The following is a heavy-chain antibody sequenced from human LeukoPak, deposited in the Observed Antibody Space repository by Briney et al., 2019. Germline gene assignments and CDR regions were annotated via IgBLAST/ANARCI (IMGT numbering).Heavy chain of an antibody. D-gene: IGHD5-18*01. V-gene: IGHV3-21*01. CDR3: ARDKKPGYSYGGDY. Sequence: PGGSLRLSCAASGFTFSSYAMSWVGQAPGKGLEWVASISSSSSYIYYADSVKGRFTISRDNAKNSLYLQMNSLRAEDTAVYYCARDKKPGYSYGGDYWGQGTLVTVSS. J-gene: IGHJ4*02. CDR1: GFTFSSYA. CDR2: ISSSSSYI.